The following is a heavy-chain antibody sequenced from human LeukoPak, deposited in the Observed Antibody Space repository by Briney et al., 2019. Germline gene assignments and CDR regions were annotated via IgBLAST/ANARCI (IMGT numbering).Heavy chain of an antibody. CDR2: MYYSGST. V-gene: IGHV4-59*08. Sequence: PSETLSLTCTVSGGSISSYYWSWIRQPPGKGLEWIGSMYYSGSTNYKPSLKSRVTISVDTSKNQFSLKLSSVTAADTGVYYCARHAYYYDRSGSYEAFDIWGQGTMVTVSS. J-gene: IGHJ3*02. CDR1: GGSISSYY. CDR3: ARHAYYYDRSGSYEAFDI. D-gene: IGHD3-22*01.